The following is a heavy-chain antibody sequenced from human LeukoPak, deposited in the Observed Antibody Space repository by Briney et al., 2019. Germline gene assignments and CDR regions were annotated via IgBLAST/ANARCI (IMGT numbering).Heavy chain of an antibody. CDR2: IGGTNEET. J-gene: IGHJ4*02. CDR3: AKDSAIGVIAGYYFDY. CDR1: GFLFKLFA. D-gene: IGHD6-13*01. V-gene: IGHV3-23*01. Sequence: PGGSLRLSCLGSGFLFKLFAVGWVRQAPGKGLEWVSVIGGTNEETDYADSVRGHFTISRDNSKNTLYPQMNSLRAEDTAVYYCAKDSAIGVIAGYYFDYWGQGTLVTVSS.